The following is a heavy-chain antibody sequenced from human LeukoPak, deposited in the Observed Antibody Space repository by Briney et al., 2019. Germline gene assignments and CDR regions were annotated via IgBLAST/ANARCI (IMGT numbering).Heavy chain of an antibody. D-gene: IGHD3-3*01. CDR2: ISSSSSTI. V-gene: IGHV3-48*01. CDR3: ARDNLVGDFGNGG. J-gene: IGHJ4*02. Sequence: PGGSLRLSCAASGFTFSSYSMNWVRQAPGKGLEWVSYISSSSSTIYYADSVKGRFTISRDNAKNSLYLQMNSLRAEDTAVYYCARDNLVGDFGNGGWGQGTLVTVSS. CDR1: GFTFSSYS.